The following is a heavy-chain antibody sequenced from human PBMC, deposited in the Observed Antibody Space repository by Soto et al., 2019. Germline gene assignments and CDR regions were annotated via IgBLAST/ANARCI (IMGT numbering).Heavy chain of an antibody. Sequence: QVQLQQPGPGLVKPSQTLSLTCALSGDSVSSNSAAWNWIRQSPSRGLEWLGRTYYRSKWYNDYAVSVKNRITIHPDTYKTQFSLQLNSVTPEDTAVYYCARVRPAVAGSLDYWGQGPLVTVSS. D-gene: IGHD6-19*01. CDR3: ARVRPAVAGSLDY. CDR2: TYYRSKWYN. J-gene: IGHJ4*02. CDR1: GDSVSSNSAA. V-gene: IGHV6-1*01.